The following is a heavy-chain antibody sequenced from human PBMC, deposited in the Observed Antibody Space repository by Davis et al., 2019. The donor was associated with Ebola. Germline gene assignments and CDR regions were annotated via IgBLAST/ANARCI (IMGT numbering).Heavy chain of an antibody. CDR3: AREAGGGAFDI. Sequence: SETLSLTCSVAGGSISSGGYYWNRIRQHPGEGLEWIGIIYYSGTTHYNPSLKRRVIISRDTSKNQFSLKLSSVTAADTAVYYCAREAGGGAFDIWGQGTMITVSS. CDR1: GGSISSGGYY. J-gene: IGHJ3*02. V-gene: IGHV4-31*03. D-gene: IGHD3-16*01. CDR2: IYYSGTT.